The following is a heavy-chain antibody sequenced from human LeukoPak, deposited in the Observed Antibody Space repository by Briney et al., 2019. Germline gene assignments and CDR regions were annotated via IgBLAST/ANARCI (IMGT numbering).Heavy chain of an antibody. D-gene: IGHD2-2*01. CDR1: GYSLSIGYY. J-gene: IGHJ5*02. Sequence: SETLSLTCTVSGYSLSIGYYWGWLRQPPGKGLEWIANIYHSENTYYNPSLKSRVTLSVDTPRTQFSLKLSSVTAADTAVYYCALQPARLLSWFDPWGQGTLVTVSS. CDR2: IYHSENT. CDR3: ALQPARLLSWFDP. V-gene: IGHV4-38-2*02.